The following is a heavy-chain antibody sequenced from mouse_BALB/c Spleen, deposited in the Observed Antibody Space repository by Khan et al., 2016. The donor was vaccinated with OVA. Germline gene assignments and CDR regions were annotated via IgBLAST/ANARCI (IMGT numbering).Heavy chain of an antibody. Sequence: QVQLQQSGPELVRPGVSVKISCKGSGYTFTDYTMHWVKQSHAKSLEWIGVISPYSGNTNYNQKFKGKATMTVDKSSSTAYMELARVTSDDSAIYYCARGYYGSSYAMDYWGQGTSVTVSS. CDR1: GYTFTDYT. D-gene: IGHD1-1*01. V-gene: IGHV1S137*01. J-gene: IGHJ4*01. CDR3: ARGYYGSSYAMDY. CDR2: ISPYSGNT.